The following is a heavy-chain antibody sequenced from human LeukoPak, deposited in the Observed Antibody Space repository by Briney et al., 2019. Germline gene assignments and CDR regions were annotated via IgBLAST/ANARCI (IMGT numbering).Heavy chain of an antibody. CDR1: GGSISSYY. Sequence: PSETLSLTCTVSGGSISSYYWSWIRQPPGKGLGWIGYIYYSGSTNYNPSLKSRVTISVDTSKNQFSLKLSSVTAADTAVYYCARGVNVFLSAFDIWGQGTMVTVSS. CDR2: IYYSGST. D-gene: IGHD1-1*01. V-gene: IGHV4-59*01. CDR3: ARGVNVFLSAFDI. J-gene: IGHJ3*02.